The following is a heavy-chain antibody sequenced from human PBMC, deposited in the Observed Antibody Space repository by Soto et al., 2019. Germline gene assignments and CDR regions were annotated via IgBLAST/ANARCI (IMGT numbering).Heavy chain of an antibody. Sequence: SETLSLTCTVSGGSISSYYWSWIRQPPGKGLEWIGYIYYSGSTNYNPSLKSRVTISVDTSKNQFSLKLTSVTAADTALYYCATEMSNWPAFDYWGQGIPVTVAS. CDR3: ATEMSNWPAFDY. CDR2: IYYSGST. D-gene: IGHD1-1*01. CDR1: GGSISSYY. V-gene: IGHV4-59*01. J-gene: IGHJ4*02.